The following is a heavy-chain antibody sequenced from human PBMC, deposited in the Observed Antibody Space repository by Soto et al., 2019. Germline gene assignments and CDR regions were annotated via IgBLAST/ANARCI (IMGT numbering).Heavy chain of an antibody. J-gene: IGHJ4*02. D-gene: IGHD3-3*01. CDR2: ISYDGSNK. Sequence: PGGSLRLSCAASGFTFSSYAMHWVRQAPGKGLEWVAVISYDGSNKYYADSVKGRFTISRDNSKNTLYLQMNSLRAEDTAVYYCARAGQSPIFGVGKHFDYWGQGTLVTVSS. CDR1: GFTFSSYA. V-gene: IGHV3-30-3*01. CDR3: ARAGQSPIFGVGKHFDY.